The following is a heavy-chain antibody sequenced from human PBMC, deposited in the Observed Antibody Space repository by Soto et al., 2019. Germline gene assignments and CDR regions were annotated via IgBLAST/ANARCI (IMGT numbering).Heavy chain of an antibody. D-gene: IGHD5-18*01. CDR3: ARDCVVRRGYGYAKETDAFDI. Sequence: SVKVSCKASGGTLSSYAISWVRQAPGQGLEWMGGIIPIFGTANYAQKFQGRVTITADESTSTAYMELSSLRSEDTAVYYCARDCVVRRGYGYAKETDAFDIWGQGTMVTVSS. CDR2: IIPIFGTA. V-gene: IGHV1-69*13. CDR1: GGTLSSYA. J-gene: IGHJ3*02.